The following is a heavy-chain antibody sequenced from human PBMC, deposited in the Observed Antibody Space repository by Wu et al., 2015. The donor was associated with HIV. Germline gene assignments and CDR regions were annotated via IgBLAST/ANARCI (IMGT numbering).Heavy chain of an antibody. CDR1: GYTFTGYY. CDR2: ISAYNGNT. J-gene: IGHJ3*02. D-gene: IGHD6-19*01. CDR3: ATTPPYSSGWHVFDI. Sequence: QVQLVQSGAEVKKPGASVKVSCKASGYTFTGYYMHWVRQAPGQGLEWMGWISAYNGNTNYAQKLQGRVTMTTDTSTSTAYMELRSLRSDDTAVYYCATTPPYSSGWHVFDIVGPRDKWSPSL. V-gene: IGHV1-18*04.